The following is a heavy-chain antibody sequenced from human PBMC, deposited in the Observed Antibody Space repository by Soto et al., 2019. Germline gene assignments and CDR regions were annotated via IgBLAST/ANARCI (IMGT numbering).Heavy chain of an antibody. CDR1: GGSISTYY. V-gene: IGHV4-59*01. D-gene: IGHD3-22*01. CDR3: VRGGYYYDYNGAFDV. J-gene: IGHJ3*01. Sequence: SETLSLTCIVSGGSISTYYWSWIRQPPGKGLEWITYIYYTGSTDYNPSLKSRVTISVDTSRDQFSLKLSSVTAADTAVYYCVRGGYYYDYNGAFDVWGTGTMVTVSS. CDR2: IYYTGST.